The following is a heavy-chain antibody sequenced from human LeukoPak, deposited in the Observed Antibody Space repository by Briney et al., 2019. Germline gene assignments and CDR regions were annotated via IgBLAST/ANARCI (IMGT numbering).Heavy chain of an antibody. V-gene: IGHV5-51*01. J-gene: IGHJ3*02. CDR3: ARLDPRGALGAFDI. Sequence: NTGESLKISCKGSGYSFTSYWICWLRPMPGKGLGWMGIIYPGDSDTRYSPSFQGPVTISADKSISTPYLQWSSLKASDTAMYYCARLDPRGALGAFDIWGQGTMVTVSS. CDR1: GYSFTSYW. CDR2: IYPGDSDT. D-gene: IGHD3-16*02.